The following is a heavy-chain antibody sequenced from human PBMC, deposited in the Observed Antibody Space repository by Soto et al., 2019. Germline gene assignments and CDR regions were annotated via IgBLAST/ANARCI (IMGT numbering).Heavy chain of an antibody. CDR1: GFTFSNYA. V-gene: IGHV3-30-3*01. Sequence: QVQLVESGGGVVQPGRSLRLSCAASGFTFSNYAMYWVRQAPGKGLVWVAVISYDGNNKYYAYSVKGRFTISRDNSKNTLYLQMNSLRGEDTAVYYCARAGCDGGTCYTLVGLRYGMDVWGQGTTVTVSS. CDR3: ARAGCDGGTCYTLVGLRYGMDV. D-gene: IGHD2-15*01. J-gene: IGHJ6*02. CDR2: ISYDGNNK.